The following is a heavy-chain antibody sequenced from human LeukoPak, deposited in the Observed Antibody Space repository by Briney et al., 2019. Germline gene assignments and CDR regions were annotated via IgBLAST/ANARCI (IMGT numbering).Heavy chain of an antibody. V-gene: IGHV4-39*01. CDR2: IYYSGST. J-gene: IGHJ4*02. D-gene: IGHD3-10*01. CDR1: GGSISSSSYY. Sequence: SETLSLTCTVPGGSISSSSYYWGWIRQPPGKGLEWIGSIYYSGSTYYNPSLKSRVTISVDTSKNQFSLKLSSVTAADTAVYYCARQTQLLWFGELMNYFDYWGQGTLVTVSS. CDR3: ARQTQLLWFGELMNYFDY.